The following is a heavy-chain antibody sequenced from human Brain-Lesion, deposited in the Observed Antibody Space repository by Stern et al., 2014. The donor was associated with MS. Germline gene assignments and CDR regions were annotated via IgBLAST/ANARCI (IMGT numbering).Heavy chain of an antibody. CDR1: GYTFIRYA. V-gene: IGHV1-3*01. Sequence: QVQLVQSGAEVKKPGASVKVSCKASGYTFIRYAMQWVRQAPGQRLEWMGRINGLDDKTKYSHKFQGRVTITRDTSANTVYMELSSLRSEDTAVYYCARDDHRDSSGHYAPFDYWGQGTRVTVSS. J-gene: IGHJ4*02. CDR2: INGLDDKT. CDR3: ARDDHRDSSGHYAPFDY. D-gene: IGHD3-22*01.